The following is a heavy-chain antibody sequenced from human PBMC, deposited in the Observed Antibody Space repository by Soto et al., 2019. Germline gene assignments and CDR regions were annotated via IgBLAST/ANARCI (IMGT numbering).Heavy chain of an antibody. Sequence: ASVKVSCKASGYTFTSYYMHWVRQAPGQGLEWMGIINPSGGSTSYAQKFQGRVTMTRDTSTSTVYMELSSLRSEDTAVYYCARTYYDILTGAAGRTTNYYYYYMDVWGKGTTVTVSS. V-gene: IGHV1-46*01. CDR2: INPSGGST. CDR1: GYTFTSYY. D-gene: IGHD3-9*01. J-gene: IGHJ6*03. CDR3: ARTYYDILTGAAGRTTNYYYYYMDV.